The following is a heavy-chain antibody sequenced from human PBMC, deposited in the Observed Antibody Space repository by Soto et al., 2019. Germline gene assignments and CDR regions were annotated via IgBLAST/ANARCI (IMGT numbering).Heavy chain of an antibody. J-gene: IGHJ4*02. Sequence: GGSLRLSCAASGFTFSSYGMHWVRQAPGKGLEWVAVISYGGSNKYYADSVKGRFTISRDNSKNTLYLQMNSLRAEDTAVYYCAKVDRVSVVVVVAAALQRYYFDYWGQGTLVTVSS. V-gene: IGHV3-30*18. CDR2: ISYGGSNK. D-gene: IGHD2-15*01. CDR3: AKVDRVSVVVVVAAALQRYYFDY. CDR1: GFTFSSYG.